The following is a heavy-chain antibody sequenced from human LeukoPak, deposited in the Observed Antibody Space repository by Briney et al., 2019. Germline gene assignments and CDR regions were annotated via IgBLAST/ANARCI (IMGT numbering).Heavy chain of an antibody. CDR1: GFTFSSYS. D-gene: IGHD3-16*01. V-gene: IGHV3-21*01. CDR2: ISSSSSYI. CDR3: AREAHRVGDAFDI. J-gene: IGHJ3*02. Sequence: GGSLRLSCAASGFTFSSYSMNWVRQAPGKGLEWVSSISSSSSYIYYADSVKGRFTISRDNAKNSLYLQMNSLRAEDTAVYYCAREAHRVGDAFDIWGQGTMVTVSS.